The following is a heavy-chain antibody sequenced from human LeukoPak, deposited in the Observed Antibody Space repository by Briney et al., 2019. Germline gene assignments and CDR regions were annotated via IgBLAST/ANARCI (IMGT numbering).Heavy chain of an antibody. CDR3: AKADTSGWYNFDY. CDR1: GSTFSSNA. D-gene: IGHD6-19*01. V-gene: IGHV3-30*18. CDR2: ISYDGSNK. J-gene: IGHJ4*02. Sequence: GGSLRLSCAASGSTFSSNAMHWVRQAPGKGLEWVAVISYDGSNKYYADSVKGRFTISRDNSKNTLYLQMNSLRPEDTAVYYCAKADTSGWYNFDYWGQGTLVTVSS.